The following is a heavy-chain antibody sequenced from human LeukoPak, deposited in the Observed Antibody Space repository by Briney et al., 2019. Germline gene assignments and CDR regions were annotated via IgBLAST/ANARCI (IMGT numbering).Heavy chain of an antibody. CDR2: INPSGGST. V-gene: IGHV1-46*01. CDR3: ARDLYMTAVTTGYFDY. D-gene: IGHD4-17*01. Sequence: ASVKVSCKASGGTFSGYAITWVRQAPGQGLEWMGIINPSGGSTSYAQKFQGRLTMTRDTSTSTVYVELSSLRSEDTAVYYCARDLYMTAVTTGYFDYWGQGTLVTVSS. CDR1: GGTFSGYA. J-gene: IGHJ4*02.